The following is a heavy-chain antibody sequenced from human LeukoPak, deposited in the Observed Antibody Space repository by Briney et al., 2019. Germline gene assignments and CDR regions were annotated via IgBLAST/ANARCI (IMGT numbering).Heavy chain of an antibody. V-gene: IGHV3-30*18. CDR3: AKDMYYRGSGSYFNVDY. Sequence: PGGSLRLSCAASGFTFSNSAMNWVRQAPGKGLEWVAVISYDGNNNYYSDSVKGRFTISRDNSKNTLYLQMNSLRAEDTAVYYCAKDMYYRGSGSYFNVDYWGQGTLVTVSS. CDR1: GFTFSNSA. J-gene: IGHJ4*02. CDR2: ISYDGNNN. D-gene: IGHD3-10*01.